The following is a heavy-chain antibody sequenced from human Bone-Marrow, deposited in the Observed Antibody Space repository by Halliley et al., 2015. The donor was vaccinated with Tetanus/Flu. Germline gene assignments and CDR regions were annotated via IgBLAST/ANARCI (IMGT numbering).Heavy chain of an antibody. CDR2: INSGGDT. CDR3: ARPHSANYQWAYDS. CDR1: SFTVSYNY. Sequence: AVSSFTVSYNYMSWVRQAPGKGLEWVSLINSGGDTYYADSVKGRFTISSDHSKNTLFLQMNSLRADDTAMYYCARPHSANYQWAYDSWGQGTLVTVSS. V-gene: IGHV3-53*01. D-gene: IGHD1-26*01. J-gene: IGHJ4*02.